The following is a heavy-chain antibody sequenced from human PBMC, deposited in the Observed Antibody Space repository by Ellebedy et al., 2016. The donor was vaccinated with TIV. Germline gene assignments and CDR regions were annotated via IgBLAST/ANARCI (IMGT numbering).Heavy chain of an antibody. V-gene: IGHV4-34*01. CDR3: AIGSDRSKVAY. J-gene: IGHJ4*02. Sequence: SETLSLTCAVYGGSLSGYYWSWIRQPPGKGLEWIGDINHGGGTNYNPSLKSRVTLSVDTSKNQFSPTLTSVTAADTAIYYCAIGSDRSKVAYWGQGTLVTVSS. CDR1: GGSLSGYY. D-gene: IGHD3-22*01. CDR2: INHGGGT.